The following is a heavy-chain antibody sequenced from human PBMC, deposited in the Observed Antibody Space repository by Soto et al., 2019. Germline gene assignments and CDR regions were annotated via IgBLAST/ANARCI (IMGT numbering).Heavy chain of an antibody. D-gene: IGHD6-19*01. Sequence: EVQLVESGGGLIQPGGSLRLSCAASGFTVSSNYMSWVRQAPGKGLEWVSVIYSGGSTYYADSVKGRFTISRDNSKNTLYLQMNSLRAEDTAVYYCEIQQWLAPFDYWGQGTLVTVSS. CDR3: EIQQWLAPFDY. CDR2: IYSGGST. J-gene: IGHJ4*02. CDR1: GFTVSSNY. V-gene: IGHV3-53*01.